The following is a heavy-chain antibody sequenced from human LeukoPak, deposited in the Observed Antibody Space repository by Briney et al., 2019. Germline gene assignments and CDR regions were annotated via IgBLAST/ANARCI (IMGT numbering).Heavy chain of an antibody. D-gene: IGHD2/OR15-2a*01. CDR2: ISYDGSNK. Sequence: TGGSLTLSCAASGFTFSSYAVHWVRQARGKGLEWVAVISYDGSNKYYAASVKGRFTISRDNSKNTLYLQMNSLRAEDTAVYYCARGVSRYYYGMDVWGQGTTVTVSS. J-gene: IGHJ6*02. CDR3: ARGVSRYYYGMDV. CDR1: GFTFSSYA. V-gene: IGHV3-30*04.